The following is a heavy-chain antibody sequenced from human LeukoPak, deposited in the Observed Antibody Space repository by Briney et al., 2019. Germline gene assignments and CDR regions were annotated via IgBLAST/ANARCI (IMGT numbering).Heavy chain of an antibody. D-gene: IGHD1-26*01. V-gene: IGHV3-30-3*01. J-gene: IGHJ4*02. Sequence: PGRSLRLSCAASGFTFSNYAMHWVRQAPGKGLEWVAVISYDGSTKYYADSVKGRFTISRDNSRNTLYLQMNSLRAEDAAVYYCAKDPHGVGATGVLFDYWGQGTLVTASS. CDR2: ISYDGSTK. CDR1: GFTFSNYA. CDR3: AKDPHGVGATGVLFDY.